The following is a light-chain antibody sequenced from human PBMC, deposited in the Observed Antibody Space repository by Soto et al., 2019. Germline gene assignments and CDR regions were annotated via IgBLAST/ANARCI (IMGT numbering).Light chain of an antibody. CDR1: QSVSSN. CDR2: GAS. CDR3: HQYSNWPPPIT. V-gene: IGKV3-15*01. Sequence: EIVMTQSRATLSVSPGERATLSCRASQSVSSNLAWYQQKPGQAPRLLIYGASTRVTDVPARFSGSGSGTEFPLTISSLQSEDFAVYYCHQYSNWPPPITFGQGTRLEIK. J-gene: IGKJ5*01.